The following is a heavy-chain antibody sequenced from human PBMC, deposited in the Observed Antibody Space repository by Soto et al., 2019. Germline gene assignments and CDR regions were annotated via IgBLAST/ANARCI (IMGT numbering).Heavy chain of an antibody. CDR1: GFTFSSYE. CDR3: ARVVAPYDYDSSGFIYYFDY. Sequence: VGSLRLSCAASGFTFSSYEMNWVRQAPGKGLEWVSYISSSGSTIYYADSVKGRFTISRDNAKNSLYLQMNSLRAEDTAVYYCARVVAPYDYDSSGFIYYFDYWGQGTLVTVS. J-gene: IGHJ4*02. D-gene: IGHD3-22*01. CDR2: ISSSGSTI. V-gene: IGHV3-48*03.